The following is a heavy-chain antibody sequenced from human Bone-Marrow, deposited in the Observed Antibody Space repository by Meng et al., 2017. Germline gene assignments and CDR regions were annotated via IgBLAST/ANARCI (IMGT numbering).Heavy chain of an antibody. V-gene: IGHV3-30*01. CDR1: GFTFSSYA. D-gene: IGHD3-22*01. CDR2: ISYDGSNK. J-gene: IGHJ4*02. Sequence: GESLKISCAASGFTFSSYAMHGVRQAPGKGLEWVAVISYDGSNKYYADSVKGRFTISRDNSKNTLFLQMNSLRADDTAMYYCARTYYFDSTGYSSPFDYWGQGTLVTVSS. CDR3: ARTYYFDSTGYSSPFDY.